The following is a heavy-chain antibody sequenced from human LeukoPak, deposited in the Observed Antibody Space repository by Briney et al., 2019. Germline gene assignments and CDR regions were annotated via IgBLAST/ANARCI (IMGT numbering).Heavy chain of an antibody. CDR2: ISYDGSNK. D-gene: IGHD3-10*01. CDR3: AKDSRGFGELLEENYGMDV. J-gene: IGHJ6*02. Sequence: QSEGSLRLSCAASGFTFSSYGMHWVRQAPGKGLEWVAVISYDGSNKYYADSVKGRFTISRDNSKNTLYLQMNSLRAEDTAVYYCAKDSRGFGELLEENYGMDVWGQGTTVTVSS. CDR1: GFTFSSYG. V-gene: IGHV3-30*18.